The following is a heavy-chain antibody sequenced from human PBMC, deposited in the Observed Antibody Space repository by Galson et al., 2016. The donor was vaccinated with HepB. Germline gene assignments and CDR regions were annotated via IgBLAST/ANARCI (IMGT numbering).Heavy chain of an antibody. Sequence: SVKVSCKASGYIFTRNGISWVRQAPGQGLEWLGWISPNSGSTNYAQKVQDRITMTTDTSTRTVYMELRSLTSDDTAVYYCARDANWNLDYWGQGTLVTVSS. J-gene: IGHJ4*02. CDR3: ARDANWNLDY. CDR2: ISPNSGST. V-gene: IGHV1-18*01. CDR1: GYIFTRNG. D-gene: IGHD1-1*01.